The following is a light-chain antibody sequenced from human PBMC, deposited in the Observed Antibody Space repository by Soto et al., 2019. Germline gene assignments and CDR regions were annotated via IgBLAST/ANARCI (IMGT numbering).Light chain of an antibody. Sequence: EIVLTQSPATLSLSPGERASLSCRASQTLSGYLASYQQKPGHAHRLLFYNASERATGIPARFSGSGSGTDFTLTISRLEPEDYAVYYCQQRMTFGPGTKVDIK. J-gene: IGKJ3*01. V-gene: IGKV3-11*01. CDR1: QTLSGY. CDR3: QQRMT. CDR2: NAS.